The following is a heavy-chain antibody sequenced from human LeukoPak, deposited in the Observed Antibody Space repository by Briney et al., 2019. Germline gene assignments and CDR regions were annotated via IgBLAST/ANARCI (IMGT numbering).Heavy chain of an antibody. J-gene: IGHJ4*02. Sequence: SGTLSLTCAVSGGSISSSNWWSWIRQPPGKGLEWVGSIYYSGSSYYNPSLKSRVTISVDTSKNQFSLKVSSVAAADTAVYHCARSGAGYTSGWLDYWGQGTLVTVSS. CDR1: GGSISSSNW. V-gene: IGHV4-4*02. D-gene: IGHD6-19*01. CDR3: ARSGAGYTSGWLDY. CDR2: IYYSGSS.